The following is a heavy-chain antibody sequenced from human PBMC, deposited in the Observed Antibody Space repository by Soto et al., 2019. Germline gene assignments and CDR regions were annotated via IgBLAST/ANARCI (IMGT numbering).Heavy chain of an antibody. CDR2: IIPIFGTA. D-gene: IGHD3-10*01. J-gene: IGHJ6*02. CDR1: GGTFSSYA. CDR3: ARGAGGQTYYYGSGSYRGRGMDV. V-gene: IGHV1-69*06. Sequence: VASVKVSCKASGGTFSSYAISWVRQAPGQGLEWMGGIIPIFGTANYAQKFQGRVTITADKSTSTAYMELSSLRSEDTAVYYCARGAGGQTYYYGSGSYRGRGMDVWGQGTTVTVSS.